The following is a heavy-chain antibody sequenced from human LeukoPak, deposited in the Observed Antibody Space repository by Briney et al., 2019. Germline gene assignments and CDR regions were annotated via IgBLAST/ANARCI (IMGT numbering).Heavy chain of an antibody. CDR2: ISGSGGST. D-gene: IGHD2-15*01. CDR1: GFTFSSYV. V-gene: IGHV3-23*01. J-gene: IGHJ4*02. Sequence: GGSLRLSCAASGFTFSSYVMSWVRQAPGKGLEWVSAISGSGGSTYYADSVKGRFTISRDNSKNTLYLQMNSLRAEDTAVYYCAKAPRYCSGGSCYSHLYYFDYWGQGTLVTVSS. CDR3: AKAPRYCSGGSCYSHLYYFDY.